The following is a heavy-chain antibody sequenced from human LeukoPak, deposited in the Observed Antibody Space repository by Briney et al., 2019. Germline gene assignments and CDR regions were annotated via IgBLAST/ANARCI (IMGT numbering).Heavy chain of an antibody. V-gene: IGHV3-33*01. CDR3: AVAIFGVVNRFDP. D-gene: IGHD3-3*01. CDR1: GFTFSSYG. Sequence: PGGSLRLSCAASGFTFSSYGMHWVRQAPGKGLEWVAVIWYDGSNKYYADSVKGRFTISRDNSKNTLYLQMNGLRAEDTAVYYCAVAIFGVVNRFDPWGQGTLVTVSS. J-gene: IGHJ5*02. CDR2: IWYDGSNK.